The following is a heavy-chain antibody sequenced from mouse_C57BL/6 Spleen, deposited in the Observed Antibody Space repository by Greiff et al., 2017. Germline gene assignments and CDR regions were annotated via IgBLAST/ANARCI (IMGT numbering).Heavy chain of an antibody. V-gene: IGHV1-62-2*01. CDR3: ARHEDYYGSSSYWYVDV. J-gene: IGHJ1*03. CDR2: FYPGSGSI. D-gene: IGHD1-1*01. Sequence: SGAELVKPGASVKLSCKASGYTFTEYTIHWVKQRSGQGLEWIGWFYPGSGSIKDNEKFKDKATLTADKSSSTVYMELSRLTSEDSAVYFCARHEDYYGSSSYWYVDVWGTGTTVTVSS. CDR1: GYTFTEYT.